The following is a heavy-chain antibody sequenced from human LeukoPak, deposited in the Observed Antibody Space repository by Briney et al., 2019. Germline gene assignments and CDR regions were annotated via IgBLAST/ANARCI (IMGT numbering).Heavy chain of an antibody. CDR2: IYYSGST. J-gene: IGHJ3*01. CDR1: GFTFSSYG. CDR3: ARSRPITIFGVVGATAFDV. V-gene: IGHV4-31*02. D-gene: IGHD3-3*01. Sequence: LRLSCAASGFTFSSYGMHWVRQHPGKGLEWIGYIYYSGSTYYNPSLKSRVTISVDTSKNQFSLKLSSVTAADTAVYYCARSRPITIFGVVGATAFDVWGQGTMVTVSS.